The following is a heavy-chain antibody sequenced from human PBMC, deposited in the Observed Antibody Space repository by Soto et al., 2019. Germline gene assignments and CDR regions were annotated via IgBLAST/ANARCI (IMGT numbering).Heavy chain of an antibody. V-gene: IGHV4-59*01. J-gene: IGHJ4*02. D-gene: IGHD4-17*01. CDR1: GGYISNYY. Sequence: PSETLSLTCTVSGGYISNYYWSWIRQPPGKGLEWIGSIYSSGSTDYNPSLKGRVTISLNTSKNQFSLKLSSVTAADTALYYCANESGDARHYFDYWSQGTLVTVSS. CDR3: ANESGDARHYFDY. CDR2: IYSSGST.